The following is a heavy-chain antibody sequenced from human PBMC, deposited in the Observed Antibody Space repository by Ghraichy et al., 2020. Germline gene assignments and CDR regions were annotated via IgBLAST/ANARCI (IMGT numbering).Heavy chain of an antibody. CDR2: TYYNGST. V-gene: IGHV4-59*12. CDR3: ARGGYGSGNYYYAMDI. Sequence: SETLSLRCTVSGDSISSYYWHWIRQPPGKGLEWIGYTYYNGSTAYNPSLKSRVTMSVDMSNNQLSLKVRSVTAADTAVYYCARGGYGSGNYYYAMDIWGQGTTVTVSS. CDR1: GDSISSYY. D-gene: IGHD3-10*01. J-gene: IGHJ6*02.